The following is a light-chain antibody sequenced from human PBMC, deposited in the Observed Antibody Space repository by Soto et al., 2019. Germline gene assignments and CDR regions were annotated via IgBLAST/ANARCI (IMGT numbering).Light chain of an antibody. V-gene: IGLV2-14*03. CDR1: SSDVGTYKY. CDR3: NSYTTSSTLV. CDR2: DVS. Sequence: QSVLTQPASVSGSPGQSITNSCTGTSSDVGTYKYVSWYQQHPGKAPKLMIYDVSNRPSGVSNRFSGSKSGYTASLTISGLQAEDEADYYCNSYTTSSTLVFGTGTKVTVL. J-gene: IGLJ1*01.